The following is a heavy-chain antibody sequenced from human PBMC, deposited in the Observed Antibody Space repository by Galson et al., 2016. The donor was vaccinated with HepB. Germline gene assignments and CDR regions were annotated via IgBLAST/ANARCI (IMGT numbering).Heavy chain of an antibody. CDR2: INPNNGGT. CDR3: ARGASGYTYGYGHYGMDV. V-gene: IGHV1-2*04. Sequence: SVKVSCKASGYTFTDYYVHWVRQAPGQGLEWIGWINPNNGGTNYAQKFQGWVTMTRDTSISTAYMELSRLRSDDTAVYYCARGASGYTYGYGHYGMDVWGQGTTVTVSS. CDR1: GYTFTDYY. J-gene: IGHJ6*02. D-gene: IGHD5-18*01.